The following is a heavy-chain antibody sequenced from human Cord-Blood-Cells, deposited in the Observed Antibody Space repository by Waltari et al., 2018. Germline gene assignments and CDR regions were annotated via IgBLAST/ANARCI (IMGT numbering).Heavy chain of an antibody. CDR2: IKSKTDGGTT. Sequence: EVQLVESGGGLVKPGGSLRLSCAASGFTFSNAWMSWVRQAPGKGLEWVGRIKSKTDGGTTDYAAPVKGRFTISRDDSKNTLYLQMNSLKTEDTAVYYCTTGPPCGVTYCGGDHWGQGTLVTVSS. D-gene: IGHD2-21*01. J-gene: IGHJ4*02. CDR1: GFTFSNAW. CDR3: TTGPPCGVTYCGGDH. V-gene: IGHV3-15*01.